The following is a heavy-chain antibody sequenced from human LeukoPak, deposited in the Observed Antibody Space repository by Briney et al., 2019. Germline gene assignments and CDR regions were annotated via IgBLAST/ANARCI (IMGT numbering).Heavy chain of an antibody. CDR2: IYYSGST. Sequence: SETLSLTCTVSGGSISSSSYYWGWIRQPPGKGLEWIGSIYYSGSTYYNPSLKSRVTMSVDTSKDQFSLKLSSVTAADTAVYYCALGGSQGFDYWGQGTLVTVSS. J-gene: IGHJ4*02. CDR1: GGSISSSSYY. V-gene: IGHV4-39*07. D-gene: IGHD2-15*01. CDR3: ALGGSQGFDY.